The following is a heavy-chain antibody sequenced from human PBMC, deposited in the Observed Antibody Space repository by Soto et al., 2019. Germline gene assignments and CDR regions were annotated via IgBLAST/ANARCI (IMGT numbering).Heavy chain of an antibody. J-gene: IGHJ4*02. CDR1: GFTFSSYS. Sequence: EVQLVESGGGLVKPGGSLRLSCAASGFTFSSYSMNWVRQAPGKGLEWVSSISSSSSSIYYADSVKGRFTISRDNAKNSLHLQMNSLRAADTAVYYCAGYCSGGSCYSEADYWGQGTLVTVSS. CDR3: AGYCSGGSCYSEADY. V-gene: IGHV3-21*01. D-gene: IGHD2-15*01. CDR2: ISSSSSSI.